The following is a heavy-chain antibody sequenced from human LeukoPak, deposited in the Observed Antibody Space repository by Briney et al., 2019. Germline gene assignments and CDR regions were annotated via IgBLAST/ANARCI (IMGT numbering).Heavy chain of an antibody. V-gene: IGHV4-39*07. CDR1: GCSISSSSYY. D-gene: IGHD5-18*01. Sequence: SETLSLTCTVSGCSISSSSYYWGWIRQPPGKGLEWIGSIYYSGSTYYNPSLKSRVTISVDTSKNQFSLKLSSVTAADTAVYYCARGDTAMVSFDYWGQGTLVTVSS. CDR2: IYYSGST. CDR3: ARGDTAMVSFDY. J-gene: IGHJ4*02.